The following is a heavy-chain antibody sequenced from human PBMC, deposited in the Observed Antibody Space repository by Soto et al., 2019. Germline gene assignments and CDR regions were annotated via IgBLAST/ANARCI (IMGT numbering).Heavy chain of an antibody. CDR2: IYATGTT. J-gene: IGHJ5*02. D-gene: IGHD1-1*01. Sequence: SETLSLNCTVSGGSMSIYYWSWIRKSAGKGLEWIGRIYATGTTDYNPSLKSRVMMSVDTSKKQFSLSLRSVTAADTAVYYCVRDGTKTLRDWFDPWGQGISVTVSS. CDR3: VRDGTKTLRDWFDP. V-gene: IGHV4-4*07. CDR1: GGSMSIYY.